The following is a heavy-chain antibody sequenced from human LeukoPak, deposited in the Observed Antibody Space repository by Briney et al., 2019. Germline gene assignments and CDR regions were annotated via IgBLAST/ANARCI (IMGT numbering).Heavy chain of an antibody. CDR3: ARVYSSSWYFQDY. CDR1: GFSFSDYH. CDR2: ISSSTSYT. D-gene: IGHD6-13*01. V-gene: IGHV3-11*05. Sequence: GGSLRLSCAASGFSFSDYHMSWIRQAPGKGLEWVSYISSSTSYTNYADSVKGRFTISRDNAKNSLYLQMNSLRAEDTAVYYCARVYSSSWYFQDYWGQGTLVTVSS. J-gene: IGHJ4*02.